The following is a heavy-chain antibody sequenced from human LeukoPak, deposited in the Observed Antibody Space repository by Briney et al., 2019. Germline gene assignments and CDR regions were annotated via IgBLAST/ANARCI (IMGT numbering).Heavy chain of an antibody. V-gene: IGHV4-34*01. J-gene: IGHJ3*02. CDR1: GGSFSGYY. Sequence: PSETLSLTCAVYGGSFSGYYWSWIRQPPGKVLEWIGEINHSGSTNYNPSLKSRVTISVDTSKNQFSLKLSSVTAADTAVYYCARGLRITMIVVVLDAFDIWGQGTMVTVSS. CDR2: INHSGST. CDR3: ARGLRITMIVVVLDAFDI. D-gene: IGHD3-22*01.